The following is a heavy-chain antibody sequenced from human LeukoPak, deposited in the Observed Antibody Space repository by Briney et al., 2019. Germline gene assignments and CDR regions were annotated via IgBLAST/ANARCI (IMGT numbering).Heavy chain of an antibody. CDR2: INPNSGGT. CDR3: ARVEYCTKGVCINYDL. J-gene: IGHJ4*02. V-gene: IGHV1-2*02. D-gene: IGHD2-8*01. Sequence: ASVKVSCKASGYTFTGPYIHWMRQAPGQGPKWMGWINPNSGGTKYAQKFQGRVTVTRDTSTSTVYMELSGLRADDTATYYCARVEYCTKGVCINYDLWGQGTLVTVSS. CDR1: GYTFTGPY.